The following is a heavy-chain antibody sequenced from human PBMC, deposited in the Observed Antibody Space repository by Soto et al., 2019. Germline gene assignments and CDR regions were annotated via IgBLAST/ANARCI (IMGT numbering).Heavy chain of an antibody. CDR2: INPNSGGT. V-gene: IGHV1-2*02. CDR3: ARDGEGIAVPGNPFDI. Sequence: QGQLVQSGAEVKEPGASVKVSCKASGHTFTGYYMHWVRQAPGQGLEWMGWINPNSGGTNYARTLEGAATKSMDTALNTPYMALSRLRSDDTAVYYCARDGEGIAVPGNPFDIRGQGTMVTVSS. D-gene: IGHD6-19*01. J-gene: IGHJ3*02. CDR1: GHTFTGYY.